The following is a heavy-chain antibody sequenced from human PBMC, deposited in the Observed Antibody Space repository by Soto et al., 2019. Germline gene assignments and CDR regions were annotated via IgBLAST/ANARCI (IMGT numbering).Heavy chain of an antibody. CDR3: AREKSYGYADY. CDR2: MNHNSGNT. J-gene: IGHJ4*02. Sequence: QVQLVQSGAEVKKPGASVKVSCKASGYTFTSYDINWVRQATGQGLEWMEWMNHNSGNTGDAQKFQARVTMTRNTSLSSAYMGLGSLRSEDTAVYYCAREKSYGYADYWGQGTLVTVSS. CDR1: GYTFTSYD. D-gene: IGHD5-18*01. V-gene: IGHV1-8*01.